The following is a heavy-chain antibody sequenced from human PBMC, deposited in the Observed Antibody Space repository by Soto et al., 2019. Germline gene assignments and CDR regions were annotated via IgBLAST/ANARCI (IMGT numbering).Heavy chain of an antibody. D-gene: IGHD2-15*01. Sequence: QIQHWGAGLLKPSETLSLTCAVYDESFSRYYWSWIRQPPGKGLEWIGEINYSGSNKYSPSLKSRVTIVVDTSNKHFPLKLTAVTAADTAVYYCARGRRVGYCLGSSCPNWFDPWGQGTLVSVSS. J-gene: IGHJ5*02. CDR2: INYSGSN. V-gene: IGHV4-34*01. CDR3: ARGRRVGYCLGSSCPNWFDP. CDR1: DESFSRYY.